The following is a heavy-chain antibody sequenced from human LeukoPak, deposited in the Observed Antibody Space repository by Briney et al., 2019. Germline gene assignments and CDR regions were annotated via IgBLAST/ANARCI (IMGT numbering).Heavy chain of an antibody. D-gene: IGHD3-10*01. Sequence: SQTLSLTCAISGDSVASNSAAWNWIRQSPSRGLEWLGRTYYRSNWSNDYAESVKSRLTINPDTSKNQFSLQLNSVTPADTAVYYCARSRLHHNYGSGTSFDYWGQGTLVTVSS. J-gene: IGHJ4*02. CDR2: TYYRSNWSN. CDR3: ARSRLHHNYGSGTSFDY. CDR1: GDSVASNSAA. V-gene: IGHV6-1*01.